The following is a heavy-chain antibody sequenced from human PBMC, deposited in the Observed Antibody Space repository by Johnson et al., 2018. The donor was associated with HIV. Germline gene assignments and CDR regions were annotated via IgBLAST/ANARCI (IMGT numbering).Heavy chain of an antibody. V-gene: IGHV3-30*04. Sequence: VQLVESGGGVVQPGRSLRLSCAASGFTFSSYAMHWVRQAPGKWLEWVAVISYDGSNKYYADSVKGRFTISRDNSKNTLYLQMNSLRAEDTAVYYCARVYSSSSAHAFDIWGQGTMVTVSS. CDR2: ISYDGSNK. D-gene: IGHD6-6*01. J-gene: IGHJ3*02. CDR3: ARVYSSSSAHAFDI. CDR1: GFTFSSYA.